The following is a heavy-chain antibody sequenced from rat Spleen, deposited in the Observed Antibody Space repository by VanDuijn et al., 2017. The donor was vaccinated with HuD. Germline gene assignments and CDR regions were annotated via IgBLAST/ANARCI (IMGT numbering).Heavy chain of an antibody. CDR2: ITNTGGST. Sequence: EVQLVESGGGLVQPGRSLKLSCAASGFTFSDYYMAWVRQAPGKGLEWVASITNTGGSTYYPDSVKGRFTISRDNAKSTLYLQMNSLRSEDTATYYCTRGHYSSEDVMDAWGQGASVTVSS. CDR3: TRGHYSSEDVMDA. CDR1: GFTFSDYY. J-gene: IGHJ4*01. D-gene: IGHD1-2*01. V-gene: IGHV5-31*01.